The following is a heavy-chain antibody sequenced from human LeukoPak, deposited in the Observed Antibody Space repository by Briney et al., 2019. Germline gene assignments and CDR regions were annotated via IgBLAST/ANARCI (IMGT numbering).Heavy chain of an antibody. CDR3: ARGGYFDSPYPYYFDY. D-gene: IGHD3-22*01. Sequence: SETLSLTCTVSGGSISSYCWSWIRQPAGKGLKWIGRIYTSGSTNYNPSLRSRVTMSVDTSKNQFSLKLSSVTAADTAVYYCARGGYFDSPYPYYFDYWGQGTLVTVSS. J-gene: IGHJ4*02. V-gene: IGHV4-4*07. CDR2: IYTSGST. CDR1: GGSISSYC.